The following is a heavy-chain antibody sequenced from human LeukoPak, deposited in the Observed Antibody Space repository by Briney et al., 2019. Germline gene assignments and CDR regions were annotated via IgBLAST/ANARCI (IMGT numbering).Heavy chain of an antibody. CDR2: IWYDGSNK. D-gene: IGHD3-16*01. CDR1: GFTFSSYG. Sequence: GRSLRLSCAASGFTFSSYGMHWVRQAPGKGLEWVAVIWYDGSNKYYADSVEGRFTISRDNSKNTVYLQMNSLRAEDTAVYYRARRGGAYNWLDPWGQGTLVIVSS. V-gene: IGHV3-33*01. J-gene: IGHJ5*02. CDR3: ARRGGAYNWLDP.